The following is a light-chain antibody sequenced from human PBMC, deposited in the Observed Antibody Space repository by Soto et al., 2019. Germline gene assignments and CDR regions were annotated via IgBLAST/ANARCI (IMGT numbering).Light chain of an antibody. J-gene: IGKJ4*01. Sequence: DIVMTQSPDSLAVSLGERATVNCKSSQSLLYSSNNKNYLAWYQQKPGQPPKMLIYWASSRESGVPDRFSGSGSGTDLTLTISSLQAEDVAVYYCQQYYSSPLTFGGGTKVDIK. CDR3: QQYYSSPLT. V-gene: IGKV4-1*01. CDR1: QSLLYSSNNKNY. CDR2: WAS.